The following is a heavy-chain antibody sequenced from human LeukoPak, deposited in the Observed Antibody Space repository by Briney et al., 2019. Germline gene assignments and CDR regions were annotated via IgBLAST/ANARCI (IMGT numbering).Heavy chain of an antibody. Sequence: GRSLRLSCAASGFTFSSYGMHWVRQAPGKGLEWVAVIWYDGSNKYYADSVKGRFTISRDNSKNTLYLQMNSLRAEDTAVYYCARDYYDSSGYADYWGQGTLVTVSS. D-gene: IGHD3-22*01. CDR2: IWYDGSNK. CDR1: GFTFSSYG. J-gene: IGHJ4*02. V-gene: IGHV3-33*01. CDR3: ARDYYDSSGYADY.